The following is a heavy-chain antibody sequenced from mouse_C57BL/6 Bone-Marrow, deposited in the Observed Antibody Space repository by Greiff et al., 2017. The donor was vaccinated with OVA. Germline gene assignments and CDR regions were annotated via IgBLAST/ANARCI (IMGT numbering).Heavy chain of an antibody. Sequence: EVQLKESGAELVRPGASVKLSCTASGFNIKDDYMHWVKQRPEQGLEWIGWIDPENGDTEYASKFQGKATITADTSSNTAYLQLSSLTSEDTAVYYCTTDYGSSYGDYWGQGTTLTVSS. D-gene: IGHD1-1*01. CDR3: TTDYGSSYGDY. CDR2: IDPENGDT. J-gene: IGHJ2*01. CDR1: GFNIKDDY. V-gene: IGHV14-4*01.